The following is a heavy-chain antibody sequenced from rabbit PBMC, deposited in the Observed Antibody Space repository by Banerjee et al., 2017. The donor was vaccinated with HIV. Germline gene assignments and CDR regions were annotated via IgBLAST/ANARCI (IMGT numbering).Heavy chain of an antibody. CDR3: ARSVVAGVSL. CDR2: IYAGSSGST. J-gene: IGHJ4*01. V-gene: IGHV1S40*01. CDR1: GFSFSSDCY. Sequence: QSLEESGGDLVKPGASLTLTCKASGFSFSSDCYMCWVRQAPGKGLEWIACIYAGSSGSTYYASWAKGRFTISKTSSTTVTLQMTSLTAADTATYFCARSVVAGVSLWGPGTLVTVS. D-gene: IGHD4-1*01.